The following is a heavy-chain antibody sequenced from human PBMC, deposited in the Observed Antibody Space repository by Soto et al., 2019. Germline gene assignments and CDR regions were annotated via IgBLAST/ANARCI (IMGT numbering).Heavy chain of an antibody. V-gene: IGHV1-8*01. D-gene: IGHD3-3*01. CDR2: MNPNSGNT. CDR3: ASSHYDFWGGPPGFDP. CDR1: GYTFTSYD. Sequence: ASVKVSCKASGYTFTSYDINWVRQATGQGLEWMGWMNPNSGNTGYAQKFQGRVTMTRNTSISTAYMELSSLRSEDTAVYYCASSHYDFWGGPPGFDPWGQGTLVTVSS. J-gene: IGHJ5*02.